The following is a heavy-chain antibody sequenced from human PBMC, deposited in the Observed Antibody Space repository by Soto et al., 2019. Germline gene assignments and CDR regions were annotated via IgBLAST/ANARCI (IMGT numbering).Heavy chain of an antibody. Sequence: EVQLVESGGGLVKPGGSLRLSCAVSGFTFSSYSMNWVRQAPGKGLERVSSISTSSSYIYQADSVKGRFTISRDNAKNSLYLQMNSLRAEDTAVYYCSRLIGQELRWGDAFDIWGQGTMVTVSS. CDR1: GFTFSSYS. CDR2: ISTSSSYI. D-gene: IGHD3-16*01. CDR3: SRLIGQELRWGDAFDI. J-gene: IGHJ3*02. V-gene: IGHV3-21*01.